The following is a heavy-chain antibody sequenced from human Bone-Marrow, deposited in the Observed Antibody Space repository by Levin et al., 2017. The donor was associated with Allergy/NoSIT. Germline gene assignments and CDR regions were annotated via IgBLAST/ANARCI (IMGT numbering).Heavy chain of an antibody. CDR1: GFTFDEYA. J-gene: IGHJ4*02. CDR3: VKDMAPEFTYDSSGAFNY. Sequence: GGSLRLSCVASGFTFDEYAMHWVRQAPGKGLEWVSGISLNSGSRGYADSVKGRFTISRDNARTSLYLQMNSLRVEDTALYFCVKDMAPEFTYDSSGAFNYWGQGTLVTVSS. CDR2: ISLNSGSR. V-gene: IGHV3-9*01. D-gene: IGHD3-22*01.